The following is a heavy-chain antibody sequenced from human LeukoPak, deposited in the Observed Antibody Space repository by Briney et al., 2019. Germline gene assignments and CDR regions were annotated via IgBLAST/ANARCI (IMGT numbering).Heavy chain of an antibody. D-gene: IGHD1-26*01. Sequence: GGSLRLSCAASGFTVSSNEMSWVRQAPGKGLEWVSVIYSGGSTYYADSVKGRFTISRDNSKNTLYLQMNSLRAEDTAVYYCAKPGVVGAMGNWFDPWGQGTLVTVSS. CDR2: IYSGGST. CDR1: GFTVSSNE. V-gene: IGHV3-66*02. CDR3: AKPGVVGAMGNWFDP. J-gene: IGHJ5*02.